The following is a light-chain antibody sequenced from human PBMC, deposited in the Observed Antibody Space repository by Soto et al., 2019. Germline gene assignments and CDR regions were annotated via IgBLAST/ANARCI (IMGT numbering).Light chain of an antibody. CDR3: CSYTSDLTPYV. Sequence: QSALTQPASVSGSPGQSITISCTGTSSDIGGHDDVSWYQQHPGKVPRLLIYSVTDRPSGVSNRFSGSKSGNVASLTISGLQAEDEADYYCCSYTSDLTPYVFGTGTKVTVL. V-gene: IGLV2-14*03. CDR2: SVT. CDR1: SSDIGGHDD. J-gene: IGLJ1*01.